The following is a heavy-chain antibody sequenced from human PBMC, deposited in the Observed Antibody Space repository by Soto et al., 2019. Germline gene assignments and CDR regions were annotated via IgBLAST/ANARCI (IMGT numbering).Heavy chain of an antibody. Sequence: LGESLKISCKGLGYNFPDYWIAWVRQMPGKGLDCMGIVHPGDSDIRYSPSFQGQVTISADRSIATAYLQWSNLKASDSAMYYCARRLYYYYKSGHDVGWFDPWGQGTLVTVSS. D-gene: IGHD3-22*01. CDR3: ARRLYYYYKSGHDVGWFDP. CDR1: GYNFPDYW. J-gene: IGHJ5*01. CDR2: VHPGDSDI. V-gene: IGHV5-51*01.